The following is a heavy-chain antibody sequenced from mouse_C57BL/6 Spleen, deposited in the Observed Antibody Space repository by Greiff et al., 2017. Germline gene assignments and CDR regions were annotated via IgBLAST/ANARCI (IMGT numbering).Heavy chain of an antibody. CDR2: ISSGSSTI. CDR1: GFTFSDYG. D-gene: IGHD3-3*01. Sequence: EVKLVESGGGLVKPGGSLKLSCAASGFTFSDYGMHWVRQAPEKGLEWVAYISSGSSTIYYADTVKGRFTISRDNAKNTLFLQMTSLRSEDTAMYYCATGTGGYFDYWGQGTTLTVSS. CDR3: ATGTGGYFDY. V-gene: IGHV5-17*01. J-gene: IGHJ2*01.